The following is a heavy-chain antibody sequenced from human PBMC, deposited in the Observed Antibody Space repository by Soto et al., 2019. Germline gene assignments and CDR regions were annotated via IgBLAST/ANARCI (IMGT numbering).Heavy chain of an antibody. J-gene: IGHJ4*02. CDR2: IYYSGST. CDR1: GGSISSGGYY. Sequence: QVQLQESGPGLVKPSQTLSLTCTVSGGSISSGGYYWSWIRQHPGKGLEWIGYIYYSGSTYYNPSLKSRVTISLDXXXXXXXXXXXXXXXXXXXXXXXXXXXXXXXXXXXXYFDYWGQGTLVTVSS. CDR3: XXXXXXXXXXXXXXYFDY. V-gene: IGHV4-31*03.